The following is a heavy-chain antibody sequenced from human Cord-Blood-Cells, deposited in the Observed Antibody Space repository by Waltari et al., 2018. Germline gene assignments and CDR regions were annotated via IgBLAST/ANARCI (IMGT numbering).Heavy chain of an antibody. CDR3: ARGRDYGKDY. V-gene: IGHV4-34*01. CDR1: GGSFSGHS. Sequence: QVQLQQWGAGLLKPSETLSRTCAVYGGSFSGHSWRWIRRPPGKGLEWIGEINHSGSTNYNPSLKSRVTISVDTSKNQFSLKLSSVTAADTAVYYCARGRDYGKDYWGQGTLVTVSS. J-gene: IGHJ4*02. CDR2: INHSGST. D-gene: IGHD4-17*01.